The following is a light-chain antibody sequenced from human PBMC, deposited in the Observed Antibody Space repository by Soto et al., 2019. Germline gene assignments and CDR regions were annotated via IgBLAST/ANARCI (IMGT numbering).Light chain of an antibody. J-gene: IGKJ1*01. Sequence: EIVKTQSPATLSVSPGERATLSCRASQSVSSNLAWYQQRPGQAPRLLIYGASARATGVPARFRGSGSGTEFTLTISSLQSEDFAVYYCQHYNNWPSWTFGQGTKVEIK. CDR1: QSVSSN. CDR3: QHYNNWPSWT. CDR2: GAS. V-gene: IGKV3-15*01.